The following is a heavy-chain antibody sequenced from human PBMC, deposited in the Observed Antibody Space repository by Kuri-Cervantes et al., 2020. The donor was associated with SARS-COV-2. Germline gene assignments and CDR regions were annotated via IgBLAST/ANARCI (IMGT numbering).Heavy chain of an antibody. Sequence: LRLSSAVYGGSFSGYYWSWIRQPPGKGLEWIGEINHSGSNNYNPSLKSRVTISVDKSKRQFSLDLSSVTAADTAVYYCARGCSGGSCNSGDRSYYYGMDVWGQGTTVTVSS. CDR2: INHSGSN. CDR3: ARGCSGGSCNSGDRSYYYGMDV. V-gene: IGHV4-34*01. D-gene: IGHD2-15*01. J-gene: IGHJ6*02. CDR1: GGSFSGYY.